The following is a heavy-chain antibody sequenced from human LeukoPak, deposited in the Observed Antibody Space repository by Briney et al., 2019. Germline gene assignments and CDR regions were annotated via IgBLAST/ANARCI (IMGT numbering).Heavy chain of an antibody. V-gene: IGHV1-46*01. Sequence: ASVTVSRKASGYTFTSYYMHWVGQAPGQGLEWMGIINPSGGSTSYAQKFQGRVTMTRDTSTSTVYMELSSLRSEDTAVYYCARETPDFGNYDYWGQGTLVTVSS. CDR2: INPSGGST. J-gene: IGHJ4*02. D-gene: IGHD4-17*01. CDR3: ARETPDFGNYDY. CDR1: GYTFTSYY.